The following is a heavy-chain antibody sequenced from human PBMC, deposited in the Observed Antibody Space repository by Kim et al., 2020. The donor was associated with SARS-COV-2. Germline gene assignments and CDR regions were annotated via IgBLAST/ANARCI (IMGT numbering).Heavy chain of an antibody. V-gene: IGHV1-3*01. CDR3: ARDIVVVVAADYHYGMDV. D-gene: IGHD2-15*01. Sequence: ASVKVSCKASGYTFTSYGLHWVRQAPGQRLEWMGWINAGNGDTKYSQKFQGRVIITRDTSARTAYMELSSLRSQDTAVYYCARDIVVVVAADYHYGMDVWGQGTTVTVSS. CDR2: INAGNGDT. CDR1: GYTFTSYG. J-gene: IGHJ6*02.